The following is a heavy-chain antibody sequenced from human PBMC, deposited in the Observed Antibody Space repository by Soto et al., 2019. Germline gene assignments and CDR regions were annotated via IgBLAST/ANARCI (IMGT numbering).Heavy chain of an antibody. CDR2: VYYSGST. CDR3: ARTTFGYSTSSLYYYYMDV. CDR1: GGSVSSSSYY. J-gene: IGHJ6*03. D-gene: IGHD6-6*01. Sequence: PSETLSLTCTVSGGSVSSSSYYWGWVRQPPGKGLEWIGSVYYSGSTNYNPSLKSRVTISEDTSMNQFSLKLNSVTAADSAVYYCARTTFGYSTSSLYYYYMDVWGKGTTVTVSS. V-gene: IGHV4-39*01.